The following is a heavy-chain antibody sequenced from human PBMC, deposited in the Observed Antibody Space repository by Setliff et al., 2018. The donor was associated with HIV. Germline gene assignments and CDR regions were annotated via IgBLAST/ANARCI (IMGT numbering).Heavy chain of an antibody. CDR2: IIPILGST. CDR1: GGTFSSYA. CDR3: ARVATMIVLDVFDI. V-gene: IGHV1-69*10. Sequence: SVKVSCKASGGTFSSYAISWVRQAPGQGLEWMGGIIPILGSTSYAQKFQGRVTMTRDTSTSTVYMELSSLRSEDTAVYYCARVATMIVLDVFDIWGQGTMVTVSS. D-gene: IGHD3-22*01. J-gene: IGHJ3*02.